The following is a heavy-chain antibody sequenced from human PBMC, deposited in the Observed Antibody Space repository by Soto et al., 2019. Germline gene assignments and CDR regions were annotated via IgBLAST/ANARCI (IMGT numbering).Heavy chain of an antibody. V-gene: IGHV3-33*01. Sequence: PGGSLRLSCAASGFTFSSYGMHWVRQAPGKGLEWVAVIWYDGSNKYYADSVKGRFTISRDNCKSTLYLQMNSLRAEDTAVYYCARYCSGGSCAHVYYYGMDVWGQGTTVTVSS. D-gene: IGHD2-15*01. CDR3: ARYCSGGSCAHVYYYGMDV. CDR2: IWYDGSNK. CDR1: GFTFSSYG. J-gene: IGHJ6*02.